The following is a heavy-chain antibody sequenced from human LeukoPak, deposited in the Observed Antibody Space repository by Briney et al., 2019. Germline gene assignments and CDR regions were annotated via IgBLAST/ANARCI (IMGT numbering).Heavy chain of an antibody. D-gene: IGHD6-13*01. J-gene: IGHJ4*02. CDR3: ARDQYSSSWYQYYYDY. Sequence: ASVKVSCKTSGYTFTSYAMHWVRQAPGQRPEWMGWINAGIGNTRYSERFQDRITITRDTSASTVHMELSSLRSEDTAVYYCARDQYSSSWYQYYYDYWGQGTLVTVSS. CDR1: GYTFTSYA. CDR2: INAGIGNT. V-gene: IGHV1-3*01.